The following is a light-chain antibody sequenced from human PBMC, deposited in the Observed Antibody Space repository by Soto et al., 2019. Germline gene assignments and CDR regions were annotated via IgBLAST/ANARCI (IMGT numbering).Light chain of an antibody. V-gene: IGKV1-5*03. CDR1: QSISSW. J-gene: IGKJ3*01. CDR3: QQYNSYSRT. CDR2: KAS. Sequence: DIQMTQSPSTLSAYVGDRVTITCRASQSISSWLAWYQQKPGKAPKLLIYKASSLESGVPSRFSGSGSGTEFTLTISSLQPDDFATYYCQQYNSYSRTFGPGTKVDIK.